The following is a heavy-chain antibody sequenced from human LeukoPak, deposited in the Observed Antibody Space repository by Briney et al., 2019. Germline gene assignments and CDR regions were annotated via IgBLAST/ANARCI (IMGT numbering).Heavy chain of an antibody. CDR3: VRAHHPGGWFDP. CDR1: GFTFSSSW. J-gene: IGHJ5*02. Sequence: PGGSLRLSCAASGFTFSSSWMTWVRQAPGKGLEWVASINQDGGEIHYVDSVKGRFTISRDNAKNSLYLQMNSLTAEDTAVHYCVRAHHPGGWFDPWGQGILVTVSS. CDR2: INQDGGEI. V-gene: IGHV3-7*04. D-gene: IGHD3-10*01.